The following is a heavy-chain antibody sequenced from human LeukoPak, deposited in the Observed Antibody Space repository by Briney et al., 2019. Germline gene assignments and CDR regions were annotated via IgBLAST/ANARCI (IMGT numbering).Heavy chain of an antibody. CDR2: MNEDGSYT. V-gene: IGHV3-74*01. J-gene: IGHJ4*02. Sequence: PGGSLRLSCEASGFTFSDYWMHWVRQAPGKGLAWVSRMNEDGSYTNYADSVEGRFTISRDNAKNTLFLQMNSLRVEDTAVYYCARGGLEPVDYWGQGTLVTVSS. D-gene: IGHD1-1*01. CDR1: GFTFSDYW. CDR3: ARGGLEPVDY.